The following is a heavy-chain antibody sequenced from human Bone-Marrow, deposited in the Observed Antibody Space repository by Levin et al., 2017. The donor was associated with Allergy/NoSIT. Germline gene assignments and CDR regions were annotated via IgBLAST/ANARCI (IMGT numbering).Heavy chain of an antibody. CDR1: GFTFSDFA. D-gene: IGHD1-14*01. CDR2: ISAATIST. Sequence: GESLEISCAASGFTFSDFAMSWVRQAPGKGLEWVSAISAATISTYYADSVRGRFTISRDNSKNTLSLQMNSLKQEDTAVYYCAKGSFTTSFDYDSWGRGTLVTVSS. J-gene: IGHJ4*02. V-gene: IGHV3-23*01. CDR3: AKGSFTTSFDYDS.